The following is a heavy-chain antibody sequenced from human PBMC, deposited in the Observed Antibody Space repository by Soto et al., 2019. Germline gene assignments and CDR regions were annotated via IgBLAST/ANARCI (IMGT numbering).Heavy chain of an antibody. J-gene: IGHJ5*01. Sequence: TLSLTCTVSGGSISSGDYYWTWICQPPGKGLAWLGYIYYDGTTYYNPSLKSRLTMSIDTSKNQFSLKLNSLTAADTAVYYCATDRRSLSRAPNNRFDSWRQGTLVTDSS. CDR2: IYYDGTT. CDR3: ATDRRSLSRAPNNRFDS. D-gene: IGHD2-21*01. CDR1: GGSISSGDYY. V-gene: IGHV4-30-4*08.